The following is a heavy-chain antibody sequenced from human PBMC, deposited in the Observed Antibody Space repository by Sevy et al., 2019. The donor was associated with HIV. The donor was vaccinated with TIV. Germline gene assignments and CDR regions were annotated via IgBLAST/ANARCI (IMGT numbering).Heavy chain of an antibody. D-gene: IGHD5-18*01. V-gene: IGHV3-9*01. J-gene: IGHJ3*02. CDR3: AKAVRGYSYGGDDAFDI. CDR2: ISWNSGSI. CDR1: GFTFDDYA. Sequence: GGSLRLSCAASGFTFDDYAMHWVRHAPGKGLEWVSGISWNSGSIGYADSVKGRFTISRDNAKNSLYLQMNSLRAEDTALYYCAKAVRGYSYGGDDAFDIWGQGTMVTVSS.